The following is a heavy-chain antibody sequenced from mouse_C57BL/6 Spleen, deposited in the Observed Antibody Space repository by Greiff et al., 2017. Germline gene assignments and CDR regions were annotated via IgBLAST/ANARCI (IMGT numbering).Heavy chain of an antibody. CDR1: GYTFTSYW. D-gene: IGHD2-4*01. CDR2: IDPSDSYT. Sequence: VQLKQPGAELVKPGASVKLSCKASGYTFTSYWMQWVKQRPGQGLEWIGEIDPSDSYTNYNQKFKGKATLTVDTSSSTAYMQLSSLTSEDSAVYDCARGDYDYHWYFDVWGTGTTVTVSS. J-gene: IGHJ1*03. CDR3: ARGDYDYHWYFDV. V-gene: IGHV1-50*01.